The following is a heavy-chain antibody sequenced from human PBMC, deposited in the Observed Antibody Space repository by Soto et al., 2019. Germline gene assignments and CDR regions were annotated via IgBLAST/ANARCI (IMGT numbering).Heavy chain of an antibody. CDR2: IYPGDSDT. Sequence: GESLKISCKGSGYSFTSCCIGWVRQMPGKGLEWMGIIYPGDSDTRYSPSFQGQVTISADKSISTAYLQWSSLKASDTAMYYCARVVDSSGYPDYFDYWGQGTLVTVSS. V-gene: IGHV5-51*01. CDR1: GYSFTSCC. J-gene: IGHJ4*02. D-gene: IGHD3-22*01. CDR3: ARVVDSSGYPDYFDY.